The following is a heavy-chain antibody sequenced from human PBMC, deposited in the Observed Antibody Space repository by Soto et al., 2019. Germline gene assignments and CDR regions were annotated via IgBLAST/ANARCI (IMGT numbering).Heavy chain of an antibody. CDR2: IIPILGMA. D-gene: IGHD4-17*01. CDR3: ARGATVVRIDY. CDR1: GGTFSSYT. V-gene: IGHV1-69*02. Sequence: QVQLVQSGAEVKKPGSSGKVSCKASGGTFSSYTISWVRQAPGQGLEWMGRIIPILGMANYAQKFQGRVTITADKSTSTAYMELSSLRSEDTAVYYCARGATVVRIDYWGQGTLVTVSS. J-gene: IGHJ4*02.